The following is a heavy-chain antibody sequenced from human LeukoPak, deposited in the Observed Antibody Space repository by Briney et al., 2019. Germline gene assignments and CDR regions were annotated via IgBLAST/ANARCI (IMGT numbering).Heavy chain of an antibody. J-gene: IGHJ4*02. Sequence: ASVKVSCKASGYTFTSYGISWVRQAPGQGLEWVGWISAYNGNTNYAQKLQGRVTMTTDTSTSTAYMELRSLRSDDTAVYYCARDEMATVVTPGGYWGQGTLVTVSS. CDR1: GYTFTSYG. CDR2: ISAYNGNT. CDR3: ARDEMATVVTPGGY. V-gene: IGHV1-18*01. D-gene: IGHD4-23*01.